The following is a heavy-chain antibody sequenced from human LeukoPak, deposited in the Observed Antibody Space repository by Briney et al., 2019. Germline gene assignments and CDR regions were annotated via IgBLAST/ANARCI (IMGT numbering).Heavy chain of an antibody. V-gene: IGHV3-7*02. Sequence: GGALRLSCAASGFTFSSSWMTWVRQAPGKGLEWVANIKPDGSGKFYVDSVKGRFTISRDNAKNSLFLQMNSLRAEDTAVYYCARYCSGGSCYSGMDVWGQGTTVIVSS. J-gene: IGHJ6*02. CDR3: ARYCSGGSCYSGMDV. D-gene: IGHD2-15*01. CDR1: GFTFSSSW. CDR2: IKPDGSGK.